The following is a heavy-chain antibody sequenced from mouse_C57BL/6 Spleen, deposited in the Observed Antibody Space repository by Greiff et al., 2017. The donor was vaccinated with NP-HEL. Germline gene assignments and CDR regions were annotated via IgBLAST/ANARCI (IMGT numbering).Heavy chain of an antibody. CDR2: IHPNSGST. Sequence: QVQLQQPGAELVKPGASVKLSCKASGYTFTSYWMHWVKQRPGQGLEWIGMIHPNSGSTNYNEKFKSKATLTVYKSSSTAYMQLSSLTSEDSAVYYCAFLLRSLGFDVWGTGTTVTVSS. CDR3: AFLLRSLGFDV. D-gene: IGHD1-1*01. CDR1: GYTFTSYW. J-gene: IGHJ1*03. V-gene: IGHV1-64*01.